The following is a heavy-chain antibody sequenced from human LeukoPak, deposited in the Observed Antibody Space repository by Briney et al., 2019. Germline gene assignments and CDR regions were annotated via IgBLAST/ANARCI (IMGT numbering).Heavy chain of an antibody. Sequence: ASVKVSCKASGYTFTGYYMHWVRQAPGQGLEWMGWINPNSGGTNYAQKFQGRVTMTRDTSISTAYMELSRLRSDDTAVYYCARGARYDFWSGYFSDYWGQGTLVTVSS. CDR3: ARGARYDFWSGYFSDY. J-gene: IGHJ4*02. V-gene: IGHV1-2*02. CDR2: INPNSGGT. CDR1: GYTFTGYY. D-gene: IGHD3-3*01.